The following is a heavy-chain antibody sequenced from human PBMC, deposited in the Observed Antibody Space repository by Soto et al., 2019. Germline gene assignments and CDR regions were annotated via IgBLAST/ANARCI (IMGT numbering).Heavy chain of an antibody. CDR2: IYYSGSI. Sequence: PSETLSLSCAVSGGSSSSGNWWSWVRQPPGKGLEWIGQIYYSGSINYNPSLKSRVTISVDKSKNQFSLKLSSVTAADTAVYYSARHFENYYDNSPPGQFDFWRQGTLVTVSS. D-gene: IGHD3-22*01. V-gene: IGHV4-4*02. CDR1: GGSSSSGNW. CDR3: ARHFENYYDNSPPGQFDF. J-gene: IGHJ4*02.